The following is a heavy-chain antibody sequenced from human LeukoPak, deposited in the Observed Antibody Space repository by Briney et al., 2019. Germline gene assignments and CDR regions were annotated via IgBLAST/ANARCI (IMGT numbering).Heavy chain of an antibody. CDR3: ARGRGYDFWSGYSPRRYNWFDP. Sequence: SETLSLTCTVSGGSISSYYWSWIRQPAGKGLEWIGRIYTSGSTNYNPSLKSRVTISVDTSKNQFSLKLSSVTAADTAVYYCARGRGYDFWSGYSPRRYNWFDPWGQGTLVTVSS. J-gene: IGHJ5*02. V-gene: IGHV4-4*07. D-gene: IGHD3-3*01. CDR1: GGSISSYY. CDR2: IYTSGST.